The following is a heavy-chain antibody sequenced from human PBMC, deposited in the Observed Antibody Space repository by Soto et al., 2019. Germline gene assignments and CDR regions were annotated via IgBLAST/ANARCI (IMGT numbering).Heavy chain of an antibody. J-gene: IGHJ5*02. CDR1: GFTFSSNA. V-gene: IGHV3-23*01. D-gene: IGHD1-1*01. CDR2: ISDTGGRI. CDR3: AKSLNINWKNWFDP. Sequence: EVQLLESGGGLVQPGGFLRLSCAASGFTFSSNAMNWVRQAPGKGLEWVSVISDTGGRIYYADSVKGRFTISRDNSKNTLYLEMNSLRVEDTAVYYCAKSLNINWKNWFDPWGQGTLVTVSS.